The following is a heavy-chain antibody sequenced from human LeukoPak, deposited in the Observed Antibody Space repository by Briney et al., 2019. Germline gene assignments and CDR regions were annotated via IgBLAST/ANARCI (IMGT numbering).Heavy chain of an antibody. CDR3: ASGGYCSSTSCYPNWFDP. J-gene: IGHJ5*02. CDR1: GGSISDYY. D-gene: IGHD2-2*01. CDR2: IYYSGST. Sequence: SETLSLTCTVSGGSISDYYWSWIRQPPGKGLEWIGYIYYSGSTNYSPSLKSRATISVDTSKNQFSLKLSSVTAADTAVYYCASGGYCSSTSCYPNWFDPWGQGTLVTVSS. V-gene: IGHV4-59*01.